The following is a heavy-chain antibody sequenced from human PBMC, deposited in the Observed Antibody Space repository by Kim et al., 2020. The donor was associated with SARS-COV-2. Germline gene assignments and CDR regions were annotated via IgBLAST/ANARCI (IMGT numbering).Heavy chain of an antibody. Sequence: GGSRRLSCTASGFTFGDYAMSFFRQAPGKGLEWVGFIRSKDYGGPTEYAASVKGRFTISRDDSKRIAYLQMNSLKTEDTAVYYCTRDPIAVAGNGGDYFDYWGQGTLLTVSS. V-gene: IGHV3-49*03. CDR3: TRDPIAVAGNGGDYFDY. J-gene: IGHJ4*02. CDR1: GFTFGDYA. CDR2: IRSKDYGGPT. D-gene: IGHD6-19*01.